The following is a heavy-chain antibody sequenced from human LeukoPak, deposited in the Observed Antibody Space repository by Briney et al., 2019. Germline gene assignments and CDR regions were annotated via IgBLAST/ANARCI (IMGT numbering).Heavy chain of an antibody. CDR2: IYYSGST. V-gene: IGHV4-59*01. J-gene: IGHJ6*03. CDR3: ARGRYYYYYYMDV. CDR1: GGSISSCY. Sequence: SETLSLTCTVSGGSISSCYWSWIRQPPGKGLEWIGYIYYSGSTNYNPSLKSRVTISVDTSKNQFSLKLSSVTAADTAVYYCARGRYYYYYYMDVWGKGTTVTVSS.